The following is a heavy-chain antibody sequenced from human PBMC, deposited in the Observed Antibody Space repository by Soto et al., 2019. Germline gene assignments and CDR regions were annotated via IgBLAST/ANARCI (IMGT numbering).Heavy chain of an antibody. CDR1: GYTFTNDG. CDR2: IGAYNGNT. J-gene: IGHJ4*02. Sequence: ASVKVSCKASGYTFTNDGITWVRQAPGQGLEWMGWIGAYNGNTNYAQKFQGRVTMTTDTSTTTAYLELRSLRSDDTVVYYCARDSATVASYYFDYWGQGTLVTVSS. CDR3: ARDSATVASYYFDY. V-gene: IGHV1-18*01. D-gene: IGHD4-17*01.